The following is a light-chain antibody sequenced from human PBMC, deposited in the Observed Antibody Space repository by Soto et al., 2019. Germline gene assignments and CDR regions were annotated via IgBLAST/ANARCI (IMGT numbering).Light chain of an antibody. CDR3: SSYTSSSTWV. CDR2: DVR. Sequence: QSVLTQPRSVSGSPGQSVTISCTGTSSDVGGYNSVSWYQHHPGKAPKLMIYDVRKRPSGVPDRFSGSKSDNTASLTISGLQAEDEADYYCSSYTSSSTWVFGGGTKLTVL. CDR1: SSDVGGYNS. V-gene: IGLV2-11*01. J-gene: IGLJ3*02.